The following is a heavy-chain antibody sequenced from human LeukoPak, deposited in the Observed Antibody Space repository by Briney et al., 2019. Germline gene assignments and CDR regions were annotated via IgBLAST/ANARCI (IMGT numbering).Heavy chain of an antibody. Sequence: GGSLRLSCAGSGFSFSSYWMHWVRQTPGKGLVWVSRINSDGTHRTYADSVKGRFTISRDNANKTLYLQMDSLSAEDTAIYYCARGVDFDYWGQGTQVTVSS. CDR3: ARGVDFDY. CDR1: GFSFSSYW. J-gene: IGHJ4*02. CDR2: INSDGTHR. D-gene: IGHD3-16*01. V-gene: IGHV3-74*03.